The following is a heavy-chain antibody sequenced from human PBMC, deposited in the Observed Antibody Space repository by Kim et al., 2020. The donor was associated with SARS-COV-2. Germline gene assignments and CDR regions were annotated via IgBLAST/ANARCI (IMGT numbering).Heavy chain of an antibody. CDR2: ISSSGSTI. Sequence: GGSLRLSCAASGFTFSSYEMNWVRQAPGKGLEWVSYISSSGSTIYYADSVKGRFTISRDNAKNSLYLQMNSLRAEDTAVYYCARLAAAGTNFDYWGQGTLVTVSS. J-gene: IGHJ4*02. V-gene: IGHV3-48*03. CDR1: GFTFSSYE. CDR3: ARLAAAGTNFDY. D-gene: IGHD6-13*01.